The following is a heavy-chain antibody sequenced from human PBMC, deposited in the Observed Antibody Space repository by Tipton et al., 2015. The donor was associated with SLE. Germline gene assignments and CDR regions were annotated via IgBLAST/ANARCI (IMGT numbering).Heavy chain of an antibody. V-gene: IGHV3-30*02. Sequence: SLRLSCAASGFAFSSYGMHWVRQAPGKGLEWVAFIRYDGSNKYYADSVKGRFTISRDNSKNTLYLQMNSLRAEDTAVYYCAKQDYGGGKSVEYFHHWGQGTLVTVSS. CDR3: AKQDYGGGKSVEYFHH. CDR2: IRYDGSNK. D-gene: IGHD4/OR15-4a*01. CDR1: GFAFSSYG. J-gene: IGHJ1*01.